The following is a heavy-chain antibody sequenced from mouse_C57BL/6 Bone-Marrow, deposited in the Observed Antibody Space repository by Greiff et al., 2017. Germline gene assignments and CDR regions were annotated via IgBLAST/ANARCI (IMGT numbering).Heavy chain of an antibody. CDR1: GYSITSGYY. Sequence: EVQLQESGPGLVKPSQSLSLTCSVTGYSITSGYYWNWIRQFPGNKLEWMGYISYDGSNNYNPSLKNRISITRDTSKNQFFLMLNSVTTEDTATFYCAEYDYDRDFDYWGQGTTLTVSS. J-gene: IGHJ2*01. CDR3: AEYDYDRDFDY. V-gene: IGHV3-6*01. CDR2: ISYDGSN. D-gene: IGHD2-4*01.